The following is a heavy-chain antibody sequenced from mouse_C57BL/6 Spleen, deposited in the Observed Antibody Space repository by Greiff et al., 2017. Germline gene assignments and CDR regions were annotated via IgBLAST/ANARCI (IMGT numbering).Heavy chain of an antibody. Sequence: VQLQQPGAELVKPGASVQMSCQASGYTFTSYWITWVKQRPGQGLEWSGDIYPGSGSTNYNEKFKSKATLTVDTSSSTADMQLSSLTSEDSAVYYCAYDYDAYYFDYWGQGTTRTVST. CDR3: AYDYDAYYFDY. CDR2: IYPGSGST. J-gene: IGHJ2*01. V-gene: IGHV1-55*01. CDR1: GYTFTSYW. D-gene: IGHD2-4*01.